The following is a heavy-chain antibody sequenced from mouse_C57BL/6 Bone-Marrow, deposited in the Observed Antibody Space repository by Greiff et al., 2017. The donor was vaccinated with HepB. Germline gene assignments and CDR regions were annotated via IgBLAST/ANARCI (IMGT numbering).Heavy chain of an antibody. V-gene: IGHV1-15*01. CDR2: IDPETGGT. CDR3: TRGALAWFAY. CDR1: GYTFTDYE. J-gene: IGHJ3*01. Sequence: VKLMESGAELVRPGASVTLSCKASGYTFTDYEMHWVKQTPVHGLEWIGAIDPETGGTAYNQKFKGKAILTADKSSSTAYMELRSLTSEDSAVYYCTRGALAWFAYWGQGTLVTVSA.